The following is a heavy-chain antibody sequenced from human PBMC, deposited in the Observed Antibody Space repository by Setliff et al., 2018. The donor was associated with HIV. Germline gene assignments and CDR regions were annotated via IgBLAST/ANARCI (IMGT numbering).Heavy chain of an antibody. CDR2: INTSGDT. CDR3: ASAPLYFYDGSGYLKY. D-gene: IGHD3-22*01. CDR1: DGYINSGHFY. V-gene: IGHV4-61*02. Sequence: SETLSLTCSVFDGYINSGHFYWNWIRQPAGKALEWIGRINTSGDTNYNPSLRSRVTLSVDTSKNQVSLKLGSVTAADTAVYFCASAPLYFYDGSGYLKYWGQGSQVTVSS. J-gene: IGHJ4*02.